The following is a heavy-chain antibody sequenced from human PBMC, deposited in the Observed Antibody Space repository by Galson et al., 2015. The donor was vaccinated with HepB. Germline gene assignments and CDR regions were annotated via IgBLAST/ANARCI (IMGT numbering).Heavy chain of an antibody. Sequence: SCKASGYNFPTYSITWVRQAPGQGLEWMGWISAYDQKTNYAQHLQGRVTMTTDTSTNTAYMELRSLRSDDTAVYYCARGALVVVVYATQNNWFAPWGQGTLITVSS. V-gene: IGHV1-18*01. CDR1: GYNFPTYS. CDR2: ISAYDQKT. J-gene: IGHJ5*02. CDR3: ARGALVVVVYATQNNWFAP. D-gene: IGHD2-15*01.